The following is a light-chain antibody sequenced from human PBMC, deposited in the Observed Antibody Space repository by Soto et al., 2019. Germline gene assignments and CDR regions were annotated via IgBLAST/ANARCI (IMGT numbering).Light chain of an antibody. CDR1: SNDVGRFNY. Sequence: QSVLTQAPSASGSPGQSVTISCAGTSNDVGRFNYVSWYQHHPGKAPKLIIYDVTKRPSGVPDRFSGSKSGNTAYLTVSGLQAEDEADYFCSSFVLGTSYVFGTGTKLTVL. CDR2: DVT. J-gene: IGLJ1*01. CDR3: SSFVLGTSYV. V-gene: IGLV2-8*01.